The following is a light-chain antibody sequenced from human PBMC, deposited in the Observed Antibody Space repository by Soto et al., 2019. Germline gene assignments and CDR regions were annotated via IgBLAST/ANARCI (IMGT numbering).Light chain of an antibody. V-gene: IGKV3-11*01. CDR3: QQRSNWLFT. CDR2: DAS. CDR1: QSVSSY. Sequence: EIVLTQSPATLSLSPGERATLSCRASQSVSSYLAWYQQKPGQAPRLLIYDASNRATGIPARFSGGGSGTDFTLTISSLEPDDFAVYYCQQRSNWLFTFGTGTRVDIK. J-gene: IGKJ3*01.